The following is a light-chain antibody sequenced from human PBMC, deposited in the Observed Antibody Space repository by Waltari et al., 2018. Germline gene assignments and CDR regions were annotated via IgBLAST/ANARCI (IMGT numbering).Light chain of an antibody. V-gene: IGKV1-39*01. J-gene: IGKJ5*01. CDR1: RSISRY. Sequence: DIQLTPSTPSLSASVGARVTITCRASRSISRYVNWYQQEPGKEPKVMICSASSLQTGVPSRFSGSGSETDFTFTISSLQPEDFATYYCQQSYRAPVTLDQETRLDIK. CDR3: QQSYRAPVT. CDR2: SAS.